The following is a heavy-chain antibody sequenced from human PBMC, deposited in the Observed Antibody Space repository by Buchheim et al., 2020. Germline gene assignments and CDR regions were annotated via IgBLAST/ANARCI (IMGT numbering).Heavy chain of an antibody. Sequence: QAHLVQSGAEVKKPGSSVKVSCKASGGTFNTHAISWVRQAPGQGLEWMGGLFPLSGPTKYAQRFRDRFTFTADESTSPAYLQLSSLSTEDAAVYYCATRFVIRTVKGYYYYDRDVWGQGT. CDR1: GGTFNTHA. J-gene: IGHJ6*02. CDR3: ATRFVIRTVKGYYYYDRDV. CDR2: LFPLSGPT. D-gene: IGHD3-22*01. V-gene: IGHV1-69*01.